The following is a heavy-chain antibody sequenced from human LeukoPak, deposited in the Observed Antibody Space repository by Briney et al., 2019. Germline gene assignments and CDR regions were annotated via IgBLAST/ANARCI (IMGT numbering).Heavy chain of an antibody. CDR2: IYSGDNT. V-gene: IGHV3-53*01. CDR1: GFTVSRNY. J-gene: IGHJ5*02. CDR3: ASLIAAADSNWFDP. D-gene: IGHD6-13*01. Sequence: PGGSLRLSCAASGFTVSRNYMSWVRQAPGKGLEWVSVIYSGDNTYYSDSVKGRFTISTDNSKNTLYLQMNSLRAEDTAVYYCASLIAAADSNWFDPWGQGTLVTVSS.